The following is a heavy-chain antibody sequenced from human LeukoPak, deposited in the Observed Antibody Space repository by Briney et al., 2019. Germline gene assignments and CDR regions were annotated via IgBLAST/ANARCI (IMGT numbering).Heavy chain of an antibody. CDR1: GYTFTSYD. Sequence: PGSSVKVSCKASGYTFTSYDINWVRQATGQGLEWMGWMNPNSGNTGYAQKFQGRVTMTRNTSISTAYMELSSLRSEDTAVYYCARLYYSNYYSWGYYYYGMDVWGQGTTVTVSS. J-gene: IGHJ6*02. CDR3: ARLYYSNYYSWGYYYYGMDV. CDR2: MNPNSGNT. D-gene: IGHD4-11*01. V-gene: IGHV1-8*01.